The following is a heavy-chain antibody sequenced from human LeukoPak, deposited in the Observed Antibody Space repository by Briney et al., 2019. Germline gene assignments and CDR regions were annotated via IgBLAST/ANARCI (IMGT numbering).Heavy chain of an antibody. CDR1: GFTFSTFA. CDR2: IFPSGGEI. CDR3: ARDLLDYYDSSGYYGDAFDI. V-gene: IGHV3-23*01. J-gene: IGHJ3*02. Sequence: PGGSLRLSCEASGFTFSTFAMIWVRQPPGKGLEWVSSIFPSGGEIHYADSVRGRFTISRDNSKSTLSLQMNSLRAEDTAVYYCARDLLDYYDSSGYYGDAFDIWGQGTMVTVSS. D-gene: IGHD3-22*01.